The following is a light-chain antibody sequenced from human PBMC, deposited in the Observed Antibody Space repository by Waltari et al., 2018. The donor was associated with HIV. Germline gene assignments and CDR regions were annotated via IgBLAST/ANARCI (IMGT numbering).Light chain of an antibody. CDR2: DVS. V-gene: IGLV2-14*03. CDR3: SSYTSSSTLGV. J-gene: IGLJ1*01. CDR1: SSDIGGYNY. Sequence: QSALTQPASVSGSPGQSIPIPCTGTSSDIGGYNYVSWYQQHPGKAPKLMISDVSHRPSGVSNRFSGSKSGNTASLTISGLQAEDEADYYCSSYTSSSTLGVFGSGTKVTVL.